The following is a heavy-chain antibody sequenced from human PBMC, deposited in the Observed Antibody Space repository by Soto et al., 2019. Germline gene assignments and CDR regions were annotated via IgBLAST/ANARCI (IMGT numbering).Heavy chain of an antibody. V-gene: IGHV1-69*08. CDR3: ARRRYCGYDCYHKHYYGMDV. CDR2: VIPVLTTT. CDR1: GDTFSSYI. Sequence: QVQLVQSGAEVKKPGSSVRVSCRSSGDTFSSYIVNWLRLAPGRGLEWMGRVIPVLTTTDYAQNFRGRVTISADRSTNTVSLDLSSLRSDDTAVYYCARRRYCGYDCYHKHYYGMDVWGQGSLVTVAS. J-gene: IGHJ6*02. D-gene: IGHD2-21*02.